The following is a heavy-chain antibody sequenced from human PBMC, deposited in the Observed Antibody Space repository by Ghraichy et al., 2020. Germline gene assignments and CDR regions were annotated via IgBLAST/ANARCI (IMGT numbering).Heavy chain of an antibody. J-gene: IGHJ6*04. CDR3: ARGNSGSLDV. V-gene: IGHV1-8*01. Sequence: ASVKVSCKTSGYTFSNYDINWVRQATGQGLEWMGWMNANSGNTGYVHKFQGRVTMTRNTSITTAYMDLSSLRSEDTAVYYCARGNSGSLDVWATGTTVTVSS. D-gene: IGHD2-21*01. CDR2: MNANSGNT. CDR1: GYTFSNYD.